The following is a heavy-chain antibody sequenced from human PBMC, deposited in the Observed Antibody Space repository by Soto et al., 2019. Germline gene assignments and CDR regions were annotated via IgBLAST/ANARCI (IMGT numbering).Heavy chain of an antibody. CDR3: ARSSGGSGKLWNYYGMDV. D-gene: IGHD3-10*01. Sequence: EVPLVESGGGPVKPGGSLRLSCAASGFTFSSYSMNWVRQAPGKGLEWVSSISSGSSYIYYADSVKGRFTISRDNAKNSLYLQMHSLRAEDTAVYYCARSSGGSGKLWNYYGMDVWGQGTTVTVSS. V-gene: IGHV3-21*06. CDR2: ISSGSSYI. CDR1: GFTFSSYS. J-gene: IGHJ6*02.